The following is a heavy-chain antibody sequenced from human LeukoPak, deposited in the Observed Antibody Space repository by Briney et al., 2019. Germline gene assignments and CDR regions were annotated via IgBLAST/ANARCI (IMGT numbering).Heavy chain of an antibody. CDR3: AWEDIVVVPVAYDY. D-gene: IGHD2-2*01. J-gene: IGHJ4*02. CDR1: GGTFSSYG. Sequence: SVRVSCKASGGTFSSYGMSWVRQAPGQGLEWMGRIIPISRIANYAQTFQGRVRITANRSTSTAYMELGRLRYDDTAGYFCAWEDIVVVPVAYDYWGQGTLVTVSS. CDR2: IIPISRIA. V-gene: IGHV1-69*10.